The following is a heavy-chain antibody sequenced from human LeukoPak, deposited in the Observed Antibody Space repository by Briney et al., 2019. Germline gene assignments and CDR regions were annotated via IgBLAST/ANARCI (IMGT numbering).Heavy chain of an antibody. Sequence: SETLSLTCTVSGGSIRSDDYYWRWIRQPPGKGLEWFGYIYYSGSTYYNPSLKSRITMSVDTSKNQFSLKLSSVTAADTAVYYCVRARRLVIDYWGQGTLVTVSS. CDR1: GGSIRSDDYY. CDR3: VRARRLVIDY. J-gene: IGHJ4*02. D-gene: IGHD1-26*01. CDR2: IYYSGST. V-gene: IGHV4-30-4*01.